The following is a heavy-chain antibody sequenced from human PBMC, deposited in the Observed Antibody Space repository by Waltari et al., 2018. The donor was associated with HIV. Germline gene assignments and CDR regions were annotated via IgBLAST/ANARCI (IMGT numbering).Heavy chain of an antibody. CDR1: TSSISTNPY. V-gene: IGHV4-38-2*02. Sequence: QVQLQESGPGLVKFSETLSLSCSVDTSSISTNPYWVWVRQSPGKGLEWIGSIYYTGNTYYNPSLKGQVSMSVDTSKKEFSLKLISVTAADAAVYYCTRDKAVAGHRDGLDVWGQGTTV. CDR3: TRDKAVAGHRDGLDV. CDR2: IYYTGNT. D-gene: IGHD6-19*01. J-gene: IGHJ6*02.